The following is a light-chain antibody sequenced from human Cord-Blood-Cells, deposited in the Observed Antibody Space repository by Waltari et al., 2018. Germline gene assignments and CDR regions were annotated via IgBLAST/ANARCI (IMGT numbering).Light chain of an antibody. CDR3: QQYYSTPLT. CDR1: QSVLYSSNNNNY. Sequence: DIVMTQFPDSLAGSLGERATINCKSSQSVLYSSNNNNYLAWYQQKPGQPPKLLIYWASTRESGVPDRFSGSGSGTDFTLTISSLQAEDVAVYYCQQYYSTPLTFGGGTKVEIK. J-gene: IGKJ4*01. V-gene: IGKV4-1*01. CDR2: WAS.